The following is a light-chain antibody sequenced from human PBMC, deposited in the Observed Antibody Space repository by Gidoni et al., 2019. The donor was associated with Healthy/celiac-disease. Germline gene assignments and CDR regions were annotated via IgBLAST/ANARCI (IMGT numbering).Light chain of an antibody. CDR3: QQSYSTPRP. J-gene: IGKJ4*01. CDR2: AAS. V-gene: IGKV1-39*01. CDR1: QSISSY. Sequence: DIQMTQSPSSLSASVGDRVTITCRASQSISSYLNWYQQKPGKAPKLLIYAASSLQSGVPSRFSGSGSGTDFTLTISSLQPEDFATYYCQQSYSTPRPFXGXTKVEIK.